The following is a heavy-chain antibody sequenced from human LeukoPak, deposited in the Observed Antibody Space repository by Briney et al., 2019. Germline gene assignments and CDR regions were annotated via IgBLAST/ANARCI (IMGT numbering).Heavy chain of an antibody. V-gene: IGHV4-30-4*01. CDR3: ARVDYGSGSSFDY. CDR2: IYYSGST. J-gene: IGHJ4*02. Sequence: PSETLSLTCTVSGGSISSGDYYWSWIRQPPGKGLEWIGYIYYSGSTYYNPSLKSRVTISVDTSKSQFSLKLSSVTAADTAVYYCARVDYGSGSSFDYWGQGTLVTVSS. D-gene: IGHD3-10*01. CDR1: GGSISSGDYY.